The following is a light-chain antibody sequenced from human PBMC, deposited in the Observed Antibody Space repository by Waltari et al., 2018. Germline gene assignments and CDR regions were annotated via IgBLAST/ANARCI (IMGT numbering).Light chain of an antibody. CDR3: QTWGTGTHVV. V-gene: IGLV4-69*01. Sequence: QPELTQSPSLPASLGAPVKPTCILSSGHSSYAIAWHQSQPQKGPRYLMKLNSDGSHNKGDGIPDRFSGSSSGAERYLTISSLQSEDEADYYCQTWGTGTHVVFGGGTKLTVL. CDR2: LNSDGSH. J-gene: IGLJ2*01. CDR1: SGHSSYA.